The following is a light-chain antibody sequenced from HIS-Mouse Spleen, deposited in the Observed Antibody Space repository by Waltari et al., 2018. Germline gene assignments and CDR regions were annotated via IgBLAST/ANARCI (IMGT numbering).Light chain of an antibody. Sequence: QTVVTQEPSFSVSPGGTVTLTCGLSPRSASTSYYPSWYQQTPGQAPRTLIYSTNTPSSGVPDRFSGSILGNKAALTITGAQADDESDYYCVLYMGSGIWVFGGGTKLTVL. V-gene: IGLV8-61*01. CDR3: VLYMGSGIWV. CDR2: STN. J-gene: IGLJ3*02. CDR1: PRSASTSYY.